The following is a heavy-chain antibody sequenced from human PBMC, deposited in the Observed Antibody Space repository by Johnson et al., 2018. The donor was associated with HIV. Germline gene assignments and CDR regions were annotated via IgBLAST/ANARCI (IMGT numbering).Heavy chain of an antibody. V-gene: IGHV3-30-3*01. J-gene: IGHJ3*02. Sequence: QMQLVESGGGVVQPGRSLRLSCAASGFTFSSYAMHWVRQAPGKGLEWVAVISYDGSNKYYADSVKGRFTISRDNSKNTLYLQMNSLRVEDTAVYYCARGSPYYNFWSGYVDAFDIWGQGTMVTVSS. CDR3: ARGSPYYNFWSGYVDAFDI. CDR2: ISYDGSNK. CDR1: GFTFSSYA. D-gene: IGHD3-3*01.